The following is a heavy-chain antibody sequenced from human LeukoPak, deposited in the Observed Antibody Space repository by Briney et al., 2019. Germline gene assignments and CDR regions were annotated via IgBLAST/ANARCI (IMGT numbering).Heavy chain of an antibody. J-gene: IGHJ4*02. V-gene: IGHV5-51*01. CDR1: GYSFTSYW. Sequence: GASLQISCKGSGYSFTSYWIGWGRQVPGKGLEWMGIIYPGDSDTRYSPSFQGQVTISADKSISTAYLQWSSLKASDTVMYYCARQVNDYGDYEGYYFDYWGQGTLVTVSS. D-gene: IGHD4-17*01. CDR2: IYPGDSDT. CDR3: ARQVNDYGDYEGYYFDY.